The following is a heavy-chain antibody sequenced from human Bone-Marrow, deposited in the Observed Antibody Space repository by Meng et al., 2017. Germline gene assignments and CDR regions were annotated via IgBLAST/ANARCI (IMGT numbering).Heavy chain of an antibody. J-gene: IGHJ2*01. CDR2: ISSSSSYI. D-gene: IGHD4-17*01. V-gene: IGHV3-21*01. CDR1: GFTFSSYS. CDR3: ARDPDYDWYFDL. Sequence: GGSLRLSCAASGFTFSSYSMNWVRQAPGKGLEWVSSISSSSSYIYYADSVKGRFTISRDNAKNSLYLQMNSLRAEDTAVYYCARDPDYDWYFDLWGRGTLVTVSS.